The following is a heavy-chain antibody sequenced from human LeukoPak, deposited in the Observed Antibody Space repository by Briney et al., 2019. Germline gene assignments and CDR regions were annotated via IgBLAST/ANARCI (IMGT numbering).Heavy chain of an antibody. Sequence: GSLRLSCAASGFTFSSYSMNWVRQAPGKGLEWVSYISSSSSTIYYADSVKGRFTISRDNAKNSLYLQMNSLRAEDTAVYYCARAPVGATNDAFDIWGQGTMVTVSS. J-gene: IGHJ3*02. V-gene: IGHV3-48*01. CDR3: ARAPVGATNDAFDI. CDR2: ISSSSSTI. CDR1: GFTFSSYS. D-gene: IGHD1-26*01.